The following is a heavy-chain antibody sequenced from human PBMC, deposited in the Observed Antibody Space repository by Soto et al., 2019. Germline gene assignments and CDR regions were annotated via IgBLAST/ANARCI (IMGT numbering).Heavy chain of an antibody. Sequence: TLSLTCPVSSDSFSSGGYFWSWIRQHPGKGLEWIGYIYYTGNTYYNPSLQSRVTISVDTSKNHFSLRLSSVTAADTAVYYCARGWVQSHYFDFWGQGTPVTVSS. CDR1: SDSFSSGGYF. D-gene: IGHD1-26*01. CDR3: ARGWVQSHYFDF. V-gene: IGHV4-31*03. CDR2: IYYTGNT. J-gene: IGHJ4*02.